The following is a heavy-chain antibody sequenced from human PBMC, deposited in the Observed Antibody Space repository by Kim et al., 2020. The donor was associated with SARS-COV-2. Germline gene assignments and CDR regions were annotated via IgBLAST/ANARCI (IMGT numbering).Heavy chain of an antibody. CDR3: ASVTAMAAFYFDY. D-gene: IGHD5-18*01. V-gene: IGHV4-31*02. Sequence: TPSLKSRVTISVDTSKNQFSLKLSSVTAADTAVYYCASVTAMAAFYFDYWGQGTLVTVSS. J-gene: IGHJ4*02.